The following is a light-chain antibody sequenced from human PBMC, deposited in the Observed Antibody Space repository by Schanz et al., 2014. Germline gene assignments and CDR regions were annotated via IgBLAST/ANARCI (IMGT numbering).Light chain of an antibody. V-gene: IGLV1-44*01. J-gene: IGLJ3*02. CDR2: SNN. Sequence: QSVLTQPPSASGTPGQRVTISCSGSSSNIGSNTVSWYQQLPGTAPKLLIYSNNQRPSGVPDRFSGSKSGNTASLTVSGLQAEDEADYYCATWDDSLLFGGGTKVTVL. CDR1: SSNIGSNT. CDR3: ATWDDSLL.